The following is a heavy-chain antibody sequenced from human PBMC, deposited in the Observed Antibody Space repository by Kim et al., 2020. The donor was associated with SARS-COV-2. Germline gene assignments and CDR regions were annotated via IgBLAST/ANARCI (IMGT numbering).Heavy chain of an antibody. Sequence: RFTISRDNAKNSLYLQMNSLRAEDTAVYYCARVIGDVAAAGTGYYYGMDVWGQGTTVTVSS. J-gene: IGHJ6*02. D-gene: IGHD6-13*01. V-gene: IGHV3-11*06. CDR3: ARVIGDVAAAGTGYYYGMDV.